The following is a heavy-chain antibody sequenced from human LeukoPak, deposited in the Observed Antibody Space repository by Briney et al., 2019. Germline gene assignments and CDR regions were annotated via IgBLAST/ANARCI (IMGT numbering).Heavy chain of an antibody. Sequence: PGGSLRLSCAASGFTFSTFPMTWVRQGPGKGLEWVSSIYCSGAGTYYADSVKGRFSISRDTSKSTLYLQMYSLAAGDTAVYYCAKGKGYNNLDWFGPWGQGTLVTVCS. V-gene: IGHV3-23*01. CDR1: GFTFSTFP. CDR3: AKGKGYNNLDWFGP. D-gene: IGHD5-24*01. CDR2: IYCSGAGT. J-gene: IGHJ5*02.